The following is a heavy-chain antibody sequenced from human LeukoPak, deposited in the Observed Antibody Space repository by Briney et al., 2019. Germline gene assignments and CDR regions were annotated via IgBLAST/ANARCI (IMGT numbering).Heavy chain of an antibody. CDR1: GFTFDDYA. V-gene: IGHV3-9*01. CDR2: ISWYSGSI. Sequence: GRSLRLSCAASGFTFDDYAMHWVRQAPGKGLEWVSGISWYSGSIGYADSVKGRFTISRDNSKNTLYLQMNSLRAEDTAVYYCAKDVVTTDYWGQGTLVTVSS. CDR3: AKDVVTTDY. D-gene: IGHD2-21*02. J-gene: IGHJ4*02.